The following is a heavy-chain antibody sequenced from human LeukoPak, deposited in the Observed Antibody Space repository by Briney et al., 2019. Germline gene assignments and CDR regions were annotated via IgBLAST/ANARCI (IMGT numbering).Heavy chain of an antibody. V-gene: IGHV4-59*01. Sequence: KPSETLSLTCTVSGGSISSYYWSWIRQPPGKGLEWIGYIYYSGSTNYNPSLTSRVTISVDTSKNQFSLQLSSVTAADTALYYCARLTTVTASSYYYAMDVWGQGTTVTVSS. J-gene: IGHJ6*02. D-gene: IGHD4-17*01. CDR1: GGSISSYY. CDR2: IYYSGST. CDR3: ARLTTVTASSYYYAMDV.